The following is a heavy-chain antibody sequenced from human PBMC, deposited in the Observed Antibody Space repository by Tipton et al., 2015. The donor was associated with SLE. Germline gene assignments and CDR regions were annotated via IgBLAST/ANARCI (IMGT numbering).Heavy chain of an antibody. V-gene: IGHV4-31*03. CDR2: IYSSGTT. D-gene: IGHD2/OR15-2a*01. CDR1: GGSITSGGYY. Sequence: TLSLTCTVSGGSITSGGYYWSWIRQPPGKGLEWIGYIYSSGTTYFNPSLKSRITMSVGTSKNQFSLKLNSVTAADTAVYFCARVIDNRGFYINWFDPWGPGTLVTVSS. J-gene: IGHJ5*02. CDR3: ARVIDNRGFYINWFDP.